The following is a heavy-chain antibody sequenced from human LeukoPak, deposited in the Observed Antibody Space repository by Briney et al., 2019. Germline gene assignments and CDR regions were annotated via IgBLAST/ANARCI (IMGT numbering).Heavy chain of an antibody. CDR2: IYTSGST. V-gene: IGHV4-61*02. CDR3: ARDEDCSSTSCSFDY. D-gene: IGHD2-2*01. Sequence: SETLSLTCTVSGGSISSGSYYWSWIRQPAGKGREWIGRIYTSGSTNYNPSLKSRVTISVDTSKNQFSLKLSSVTAADTAVYYCARDEDCSSTSCSFDYWGQGTPVTVSS. CDR1: GGSISSGSYY. J-gene: IGHJ4*02.